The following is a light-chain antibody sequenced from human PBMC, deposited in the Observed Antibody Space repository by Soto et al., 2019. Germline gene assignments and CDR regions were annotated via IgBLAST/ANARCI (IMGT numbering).Light chain of an antibody. J-gene: IGLJ1*01. CDR2: DVS. CDR1: SSDVGGYNY. CDR3: SSYTSSSTLYV. Sequence: QSVLTQPASVSGSPGQSITISCTGTSSDVGGYNYVSWYQQHPGKAPKLMIYDVSNRPSGVSNRFSGSKSGNTASLTISGLQAEDEAAYYCSSYTSSSTLYVFGTGTQLTVL. V-gene: IGLV2-14*01.